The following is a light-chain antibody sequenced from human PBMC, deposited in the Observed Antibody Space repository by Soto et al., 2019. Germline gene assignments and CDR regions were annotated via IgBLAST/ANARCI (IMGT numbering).Light chain of an antibody. Sequence: QSALTQPPSASGSPEQSVTISCTGTSSDVGGYNYVSWYQQHPGKAPKLMIYEVSKRPSGVPDRFSGSKSGNTASLTVSGLQAEDEPDYYCSSYAGSNTYVFGTGTKVTVL. V-gene: IGLV2-8*01. CDR3: SSYAGSNTYV. J-gene: IGLJ1*01. CDR1: SSDVGGYNY. CDR2: EVS.